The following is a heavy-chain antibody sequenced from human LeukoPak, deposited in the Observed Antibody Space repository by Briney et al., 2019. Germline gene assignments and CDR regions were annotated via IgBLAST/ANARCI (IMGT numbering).Heavy chain of an antibody. V-gene: IGHV1-46*01. CDR2: INPSGGST. CDR3: ARGGGSITGKRGAFDI. J-gene: IGHJ3*02. Sequence: GASVKVSCKASGYTFTSYYMHWVRQAPGQGLEWMGIINPSGGSTSYAQKFQGRVTMTRDTSTSTVYMELSSLRSEDTAVYYCARGGGSITGKRGAFDIWGQGTMVTVSS. CDR1: GYTFTSYY. D-gene: IGHD1-20*01.